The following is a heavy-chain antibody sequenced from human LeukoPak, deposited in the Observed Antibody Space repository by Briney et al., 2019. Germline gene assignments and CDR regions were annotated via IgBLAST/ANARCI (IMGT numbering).Heavy chain of an antibody. CDR2: ISTNGQNT. D-gene: IGHD1-20*01. V-gene: IGHV3-64D*06. CDR1: GLSSSNSA. CDR3: APNRYNWNEQH. J-gene: IGHJ4*02. Sequence: GGSLRLSCSASGLSSSNSALHWVRQAPGKGLEYVSAISTNGQNTYHADSVKGRFTISRDNSKNTVYLQMSSLRAEDTALYFCAPNRYNWNEQHWGQGTLVTVSS.